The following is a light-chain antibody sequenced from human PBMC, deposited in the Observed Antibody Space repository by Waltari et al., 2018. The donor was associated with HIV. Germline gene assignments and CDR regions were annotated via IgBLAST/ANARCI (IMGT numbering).Light chain of an antibody. Sequence: QSALTQPASVSGSPGQSIPISCTGTSSDIGVHYSVPWYQQLPGKAPKLLIYSVTYRPSGVSNRFSGSKSGNTASLTISGLQGEDEADYYCLSYTITNTLVFGGGTKLTVL. CDR3: LSYTITNTLV. CDR1: SSDIGVHYS. CDR2: SVT. V-gene: IGLV2-14*01. J-gene: IGLJ3*02.